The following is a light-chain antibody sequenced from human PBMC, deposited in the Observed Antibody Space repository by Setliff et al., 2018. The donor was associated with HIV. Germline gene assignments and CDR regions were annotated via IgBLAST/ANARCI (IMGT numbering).Light chain of an antibody. CDR1: SSNIGQNT. CDR2: NDN. CDR3: AAWDYSVNAYV. J-gene: IGLJ1*01. Sequence: QSALTQPPSASGTPGQGLTISCSGSSSNIGQNTVSWYQQFPGTAPKLLIFNDNQRPSGVPDRFSGPKSDTSASQAISGLQSEDEADYYCAAWDYSVNAYVFGTGTKVTVL. V-gene: IGLV1-44*01.